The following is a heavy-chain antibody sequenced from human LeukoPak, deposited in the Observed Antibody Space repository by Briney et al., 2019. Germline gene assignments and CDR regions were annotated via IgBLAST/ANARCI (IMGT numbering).Heavy chain of an antibody. D-gene: IGHD1-1*01. V-gene: IGHV3-21*01. CDR3: ARDLPGELGRGVFDI. Sequence: GGSLRLSCAASGFNLSNYNMNWVRQAPGKGLEWVSSITVTTTFIYYADSVKRRFTISRDNAKNSLYLQMNTLRVEDTAVYYCARDLPGELGRGVFDIWGQGTMVTVSS. J-gene: IGHJ3*02. CDR1: GFNLSNYN. CDR2: ITVTTTFI.